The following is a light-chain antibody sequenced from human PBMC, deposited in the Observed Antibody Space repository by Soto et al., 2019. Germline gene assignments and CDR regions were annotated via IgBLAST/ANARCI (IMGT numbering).Light chain of an antibody. J-gene: IGLJ3*02. CDR2: INNDGSH. V-gene: IGLV4-69*02. CDR3: QTWGTGPWV. CDR1: SGHNSYA. Sequence: QLVLTQSPSASASLGASVKLTCTLSSGHNSYAIAWHQQQPEKGPRYVMKINNDGSHIKGDGIPDRFSGSSSGAERYLTISSLQSEDEADYYCQTWGTGPWVFGGGTKLT.